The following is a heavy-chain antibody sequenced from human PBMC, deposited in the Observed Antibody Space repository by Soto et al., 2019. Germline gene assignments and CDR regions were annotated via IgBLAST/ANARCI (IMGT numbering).Heavy chain of an antibody. CDR1: GDTFNFYT. D-gene: IGHD3-10*01. CDR2: IIPMLGMS. V-gene: IGHV1-69*02. CDR3: ATNYGSGSTHFDY. J-gene: IGHJ4*02. Sequence: VQLVQSGAEVKKPGSSVRVSCTASGDTFNFYTISWVRQVPGQGPEWMGRIIPMLGMSNYAQKFQGRVTIMADKSTSTVYMNLSGLTSEDTAVYYCATNYGSGSTHFDYWGQGTLVTVSS.